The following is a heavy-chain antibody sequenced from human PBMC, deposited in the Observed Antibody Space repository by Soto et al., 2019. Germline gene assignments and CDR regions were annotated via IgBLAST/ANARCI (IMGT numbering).Heavy chain of an antibody. Sequence: QVQLQESGPGLVKPSQTLSLTCTVSGGSISSGGYYWSWIRQHPGKGLEWIGYIYYSGSTYYNPSLKGRVTLSVYTSKKQLSLKLSSVSAAETALYYCARGGTIFGVVKMAPNWFDPWGQGTLVTVSS. CDR2: IYYSGST. V-gene: IGHV4-31*03. D-gene: IGHD3-3*01. J-gene: IGHJ5*02. CDR1: GGSISSGGYY. CDR3: ARGGTIFGVVKMAPNWFDP.